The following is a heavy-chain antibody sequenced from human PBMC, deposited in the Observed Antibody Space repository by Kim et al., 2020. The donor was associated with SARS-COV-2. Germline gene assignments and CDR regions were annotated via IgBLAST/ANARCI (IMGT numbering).Heavy chain of an antibody. J-gene: IGHJ4*02. V-gene: IGHV5-51*01. CDR2: IYPGDSDT. Sequence: GESLKISCKGSGYSFTSYWIGWVRQMPGKGLEWMGIIYPGDSDTRYSPSFQGQVTISADKSISTAYLQRSSLKASDTAMYYCATYPNGEYYDFWSGGGAFDYWGQGTLVTVSS. CDR1: GYSFTSYW. D-gene: IGHD3-3*01. CDR3: ATYPNGEYYDFWSGGGAFDY.